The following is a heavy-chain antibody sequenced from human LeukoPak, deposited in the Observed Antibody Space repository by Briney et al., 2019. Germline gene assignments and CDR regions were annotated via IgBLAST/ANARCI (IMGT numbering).Heavy chain of an antibody. CDR3: ARGGLLWFGEPASY. Sequence: ASVKVSCKASGYTFTSYAMHWVRQAPGQRLEWMGWISAYNGNTNYAQKLQGRVTMTTDTSTSTAYMELRSLRSDDTAVYYCARGGLLWFGEPASYWGQGTLVTVSS. J-gene: IGHJ4*02. CDR2: ISAYNGNT. D-gene: IGHD3-10*01. V-gene: IGHV1-18*01. CDR1: GYTFTSYA.